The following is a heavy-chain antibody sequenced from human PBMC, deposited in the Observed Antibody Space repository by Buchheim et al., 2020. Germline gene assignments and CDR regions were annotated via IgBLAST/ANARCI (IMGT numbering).Heavy chain of an antibody. Sequence: EVQLVESGGGLVQPGGSLRLSCAASGFPFSSYSMNWVRQAPGKGLEWVSFISSSSSTIYYADSVKGRFTISRDNAKNSLYPQMNSLRAEDTAVYYCARVQGRGVAVAGTVDYWGQGTL. CDR3: ARVQGRGVAVAGTVDY. CDR2: ISSSSSTI. J-gene: IGHJ4*02. V-gene: IGHV3-48*04. CDR1: GFPFSSYS. D-gene: IGHD6-19*01.